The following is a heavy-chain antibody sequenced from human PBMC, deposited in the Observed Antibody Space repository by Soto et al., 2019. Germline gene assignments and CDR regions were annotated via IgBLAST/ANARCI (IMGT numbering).Heavy chain of an antibody. CDR2: VSGTSFTI. CDR3: ATGMGNPSYFAY. J-gene: IGHJ4*02. D-gene: IGHD7-27*01. V-gene: IGHV3-23*01. CDR1: GLTFSAFS. Sequence: EVQMLASGGGVVQPGGSLRLSCAVSGLTFSAFSMSWVRQTPGKGLEWVSIVSGTSFTIEYADSVKGRFTISRDNSKNILYLQMNNLRAEDTAVYNCATGMGNPSYFAYWGQGTQVTVSS.